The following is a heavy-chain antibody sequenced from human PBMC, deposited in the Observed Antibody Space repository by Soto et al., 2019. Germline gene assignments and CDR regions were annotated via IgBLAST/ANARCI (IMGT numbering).Heavy chain of an antibody. Sequence: ASVKVSCKASGYTFTSYYMHWVRQAPGQGLEWMGIINPSGGSTSYAQKFQGRVTMTRDTSTSTVYMELSSLRSEDTAVYYCARVMVRGVIKGNRFDPWGQGTLVTVSS. CDR3: ARVMVRGVIKGNRFDP. CDR2: INPSGGST. CDR1: GYTFTSYY. V-gene: IGHV1-46*01. J-gene: IGHJ5*02. D-gene: IGHD3-10*01.